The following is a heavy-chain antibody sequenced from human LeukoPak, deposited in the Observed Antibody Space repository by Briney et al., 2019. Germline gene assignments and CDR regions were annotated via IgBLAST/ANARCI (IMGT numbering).Heavy chain of an antibody. J-gene: IGHJ4*02. CDR1: GGSINSGTYY. V-gene: IGHV4-31*11. Sequence: SETLSLTCAVSGGSINSGTYYWAWIRQNPGKDLEWIGYIYRTGITYPNPSLKSRVSMSIDTSKNQFSLKLTSVTAADTAVYFCARASWTDFFLDYWGQGTLLSVSS. D-gene: IGHD3-3*01. CDR2: IYRTGIT. CDR3: ARASWTDFFLDY.